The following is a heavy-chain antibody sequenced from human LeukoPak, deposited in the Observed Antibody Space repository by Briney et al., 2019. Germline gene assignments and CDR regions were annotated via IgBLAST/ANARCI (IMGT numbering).Heavy chain of an antibody. D-gene: IGHD2-2*01. CDR1: GGSISSYY. J-gene: IGHJ4*02. CDR3: ARCGPSTTSCYDFDY. CDR2: IHTSGST. Sequence: SETLSLTCTVSGGSISSYYWTWIRQPAGKGLEWIGRIHTSGSTDYNPFLKSRVTMSVDTSKNQFSLKLSSVTAADTVVYYCARCGPSTTSCYDFDYWGQGTLVTAS. V-gene: IGHV4-4*07.